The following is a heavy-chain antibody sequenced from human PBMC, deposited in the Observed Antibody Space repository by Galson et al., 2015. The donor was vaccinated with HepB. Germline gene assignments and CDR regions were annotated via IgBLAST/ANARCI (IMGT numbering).Heavy chain of an antibody. J-gene: IGHJ4*02. CDR1: GFTFSSYW. CDR3: ARDAQLWERYYFDY. CDR2: IKQDGSEK. Sequence: SLRLSCAASGFTFSSYWMSWVRQAPGKGLEWVANIKQDGSEKYYVDSVKGRFTISRDNAKNSLYLQMNSLRAEDTAVYYCARDAQLWERYYFDYWGQGTLVTVSS. D-gene: IGHD3-10*01. V-gene: IGHV3-7*03.